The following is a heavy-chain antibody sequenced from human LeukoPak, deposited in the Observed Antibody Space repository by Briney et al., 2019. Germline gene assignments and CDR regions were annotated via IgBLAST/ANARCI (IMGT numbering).Heavy chain of an antibody. CDR2: IETRTDGGTT. CDR3: TSKLIAVAGTGFDY. J-gene: IGHJ4*02. D-gene: IGHD6-19*01. Sequence: PGRSLRLSCAASGFTFSNAWMSWVRQAPGKGLEWVGHIETRTDGGTTDYAAPVKGRFTISRDDSKNTLYLQMNSLKTEDTAVYYCTSKLIAVAGTGFDYWGQGTLVTVSS. CDR1: GFTFSNAW. V-gene: IGHV3-15*04.